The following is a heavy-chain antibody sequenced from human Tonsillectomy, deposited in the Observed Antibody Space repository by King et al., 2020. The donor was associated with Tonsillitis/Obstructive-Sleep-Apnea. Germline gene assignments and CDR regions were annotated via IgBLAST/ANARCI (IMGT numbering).Heavy chain of an antibody. D-gene: IGHD4-23*01. CDR2: IYYSGST. J-gene: IGHJ3*02. CDR1: GGSISSYY. V-gene: IGHV4-59*08. Sequence: VQLQESGPGLVKPSETLSLTCTVSGGSISSYYWSWIRQPPGKGLEWIGYIYYSGSTNYNPSLKSRVTISVDTSKNQFSLKLSSVTAADTAVYYCAGHVNAPVVGTPHAAFYIWGQGTMVTVSS. CDR3: AGHVNAPVVGTPHAAFYI.